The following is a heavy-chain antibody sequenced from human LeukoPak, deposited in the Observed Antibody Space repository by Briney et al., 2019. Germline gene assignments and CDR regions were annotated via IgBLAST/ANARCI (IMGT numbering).Heavy chain of an antibody. V-gene: IGHV3-21*01. D-gene: IGHD3-22*01. Sequence: GGSLRLSCAASGFTFSGSAIHWVRQASGKGLEWVSSITSSGSYIYYADSVMGRFTISRDNTNNSLYLQMNSLRAEDTAVYYCARHVVAVGFDYWGQGTLATVSS. CDR1: GFTFSGSA. J-gene: IGHJ4*02. CDR2: ITSSGSYI. CDR3: ARHVVAVGFDY.